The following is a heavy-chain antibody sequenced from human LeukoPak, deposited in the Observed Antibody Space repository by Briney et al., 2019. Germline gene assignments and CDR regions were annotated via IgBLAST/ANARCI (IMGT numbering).Heavy chain of an antibody. CDR2: IYYSGST. CDR3: ASLGYSYGDY. Sequence: SETLSLTCTVSGGSISSSSYYWGWIRQPPGKGLEWIGSIYYSGSTNYNPSLKSRVTISVDTSKNQFSLKLSSVTAADTAVYYCASLGYSYGDYWGQGTLVTVSS. CDR1: GGSISSSSYY. D-gene: IGHD5-18*01. J-gene: IGHJ4*02. V-gene: IGHV4-39*07.